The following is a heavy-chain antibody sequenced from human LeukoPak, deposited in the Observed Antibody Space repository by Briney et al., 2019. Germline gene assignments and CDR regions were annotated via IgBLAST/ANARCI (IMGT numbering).Heavy chain of an antibody. V-gene: IGHV3-48*01. Sequence: GGSLRLSCAASEFTFSSYSMNWVRQAPGKGLEWVSYISSGSRTIYYADSVKGRFTISRDNAKNSLYLQMNSLRAEDTAVYYCARNIGFGVYYYYMDVWGKGTTVTVSS. CDR3: ARNIGFGVYYYYMDV. D-gene: IGHD3-10*01. CDR1: EFTFSSYS. CDR2: ISSGSRTI. J-gene: IGHJ6*03.